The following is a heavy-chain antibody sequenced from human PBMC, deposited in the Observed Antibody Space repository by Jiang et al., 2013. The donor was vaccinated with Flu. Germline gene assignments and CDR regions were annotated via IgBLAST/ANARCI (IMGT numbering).Heavy chain of an antibody. CDR2: ISYDGSNK. Sequence: VISYDGSNKYYADSVKGRFTISRDNSKNTLYLQMNSLRAEDTAVYYCARGPAYYYDSSGYFFRLSGAYFDYWGQGTLVTVSS. D-gene: IGHD3-22*01. J-gene: IGHJ4*02. V-gene: IGHV3-30*01. CDR3: ARGPAYYYDSSGYFFRLSGAYFDY.